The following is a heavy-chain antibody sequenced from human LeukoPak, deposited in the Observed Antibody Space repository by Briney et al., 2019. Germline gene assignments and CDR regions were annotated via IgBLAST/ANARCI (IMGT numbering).Heavy chain of an antibody. Sequence: GGSVRLSCAASGFTFSSYGMHWVRQAPGKGLEWVAVISYDGSNKYYADSVKGRFTISRDNSKNTLYLQMNSLRVEDTAVYYCTTDAEYSSSLTEWGQGTLVTVSS. CDR3: TTDAEYSSSLTE. CDR1: GFTFSSYG. CDR2: ISYDGSNK. V-gene: IGHV3-30*03. D-gene: IGHD6-6*01. J-gene: IGHJ4*02.